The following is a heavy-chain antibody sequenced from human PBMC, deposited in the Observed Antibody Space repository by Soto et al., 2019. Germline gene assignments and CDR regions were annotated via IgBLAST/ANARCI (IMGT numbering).Heavy chain of an antibody. D-gene: IGHD4-17*01. CDR1: GFSLSAGGVG. CDR2: IFWDDDK. J-gene: IGHJ1*01. V-gene: IGHV2-5*02. CDR3: AYRSDYGEYQFQH. Sequence: QITLKASGPTLVKPTQTLTLTGTFSGFSLSAGGVGVGWIRQPPGEALAWLALIFWDDDKRYRPSLQSRLSIAKDTSKSQVVLTMTKMDPVDTATYYCAYRSDYGEYQFQHWGQGTLVTVSS.